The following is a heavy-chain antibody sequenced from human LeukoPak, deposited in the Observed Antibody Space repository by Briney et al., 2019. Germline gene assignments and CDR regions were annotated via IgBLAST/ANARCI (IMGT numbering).Heavy chain of an antibody. V-gene: IGHV4-61*02. CDR2: IYTSGST. J-gene: IGHJ4*02. Sequence: PSETLSLTCTVSGGSISSGSYYWSWIRQPAGKGLEWIGRIYTSGSTNYNPSLKSRVTISVDTSKNQFSPKLSSVTAADTAVYYCARDGNWNYDYWGQGTLVTVSS. CDR1: GGSISSGSYY. CDR3: ARDGNWNYDY. D-gene: IGHD1-1*01.